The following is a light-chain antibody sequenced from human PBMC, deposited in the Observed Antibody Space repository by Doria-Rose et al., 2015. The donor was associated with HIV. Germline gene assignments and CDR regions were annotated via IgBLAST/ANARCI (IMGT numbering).Light chain of an antibody. J-gene: IGKJ1*01. CDR3: HQYGTSWT. CDR1: QSFSSTY. CDR2: DGS. V-gene: IGKV3-20*01. Sequence: PGTLSLSPGERATLSCRASQSFSSTYLAWYQQKPGQAPSLLVYDGSTRATGIPDRFSASGSGTDFTLTINRLEPEDFALYYCHQYGTSWTFGQGTKVEI.